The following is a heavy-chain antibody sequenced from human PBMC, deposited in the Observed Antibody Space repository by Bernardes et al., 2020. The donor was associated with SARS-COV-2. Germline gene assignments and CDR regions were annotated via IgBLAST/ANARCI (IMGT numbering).Heavy chain of an antibody. V-gene: IGHV3-74*01. CDR2: ITTDGSGT. CDR3: ARDIVYGSGSLDY. CDR1: GFTFSSHW. D-gene: IGHD3-10*01. J-gene: IGHJ4*02. Sequence: GGPLRLSCAASGFTFSSHWMHWVRQAPGKGLVWVSRITTDGSGTNYADSVKGRFTISRDNAKNTLYLQMNSLRADDTAVYYCARDIVYGSGSLDYWGQGTLVTVSS.